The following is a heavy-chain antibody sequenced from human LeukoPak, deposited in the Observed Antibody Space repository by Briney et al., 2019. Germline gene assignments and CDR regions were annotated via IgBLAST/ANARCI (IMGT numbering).Heavy chain of an antibody. V-gene: IGHV5-51*01. Sequence: GESLKISCKASGYSFTSHWIGWVRQMPEKGLEWMGSMYPGDSYSRYSPSFQGQVTISADKSISTAYLQWSSLKASDTAMYYCARHETVTANYYYGMDVWGQGTTVTVSS. CDR3: ARHETVTANYYYGMDV. J-gene: IGHJ6*02. CDR2: MYPGDSYS. CDR1: GYSFTSHW. D-gene: IGHD4-11*01.